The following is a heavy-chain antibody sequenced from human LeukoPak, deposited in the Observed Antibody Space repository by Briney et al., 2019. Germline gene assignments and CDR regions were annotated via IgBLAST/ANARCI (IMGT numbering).Heavy chain of an antibody. D-gene: IGHD3-22*01. V-gene: IGHV4-4*02. CDR1: GDSVSNKNW. Sequence: PSGTLSLTCGVSGDSVSNKNWWNWVRQPPGKGLEWIGEIHHSGNTNYNSSLKSRVTISVDTSKNQFSLKLSSVTAADTAVYYCARSSEGRYYYDSSGYTYFYYYMDVWGKGTTVTISS. CDR2: IHHSGNT. J-gene: IGHJ6*03. CDR3: ARSSEGRYYYDSSGYTYFYYYMDV.